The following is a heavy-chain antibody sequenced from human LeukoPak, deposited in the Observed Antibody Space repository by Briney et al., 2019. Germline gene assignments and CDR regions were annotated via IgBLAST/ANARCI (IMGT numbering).Heavy chain of an antibody. D-gene: IGHD6-13*01. CDR2: ISSSGSTI. CDR1: GFTFSSYA. V-gene: IGHV3-48*04. CDR3: AREGSSWYLDY. Sequence: GGSLRLSCAASGFTFSSYAMSWVRQAPGKGLEWVSYISSSGSTIYYADSVKGRFTISRDNAKNSLYLQMNSLRAEDTAVYYCAREGSSWYLDYWGQGTLVTVSS. J-gene: IGHJ4*02.